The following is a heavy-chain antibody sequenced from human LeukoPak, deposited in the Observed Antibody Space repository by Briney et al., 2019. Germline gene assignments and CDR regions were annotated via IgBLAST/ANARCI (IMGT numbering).Heavy chain of an antibody. V-gene: IGHV3-53*01. Sequence: PGGPLRLSCAASGFTVSSNYMSWVRQAPGKGLEWVSVIYSGGSTYYADSVKGRFTISRDNSKNTLSLQMNSLRAEDTAVYYCARTLGVGALDCWGQGTLVTVSS. CDR1: GFTVSSNY. CDR3: ARTLGVGALDC. J-gene: IGHJ4*02. CDR2: IYSGGST. D-gene: IGHD1-26*01.